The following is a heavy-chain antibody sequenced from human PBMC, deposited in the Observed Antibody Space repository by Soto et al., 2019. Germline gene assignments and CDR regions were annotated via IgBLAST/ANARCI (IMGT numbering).Heavy chain of an antibody. J-gene: IGHJ6*03. CDR2: ISSSGSTI. CDR1: GFTFSDYY. D-gene: IGHD3-3*01. CDR3: ARGGYDFWSGYSGRYYYYMDV. Sequence: GGSLRLSCAASGFTFSDYYMSWIRQAPGKGLEWVSYISSSGSTIYYADSVKGRFTISRDNAKNSLYLQMNSLRAEDTAVYYCARGGYDFWSGYSGRYYYYMDVWGKGTTVTVSS. V-gene: IGHV3-11*01.